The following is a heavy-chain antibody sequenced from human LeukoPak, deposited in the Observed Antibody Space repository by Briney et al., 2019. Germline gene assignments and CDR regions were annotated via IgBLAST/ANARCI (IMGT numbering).Heavy chain of an antibody. V-gene: IGHV4-34*01. CDR2: INHSGST. CDR3: ARGLNIVATIKGWFDP. CDR1: GGSFSGYY. D-gene: IGHD5-12*01. J-gene: IGHJ5*02. Sequence: PSETLSLTCAVYGGSFSGYYWSWIRQPPGKGLEWIGEINHSGSTNYNPSLKSRVTISVDTSKNQFSLKLSSVTAADTAVYYCARGLNIVATIKGWFDPWGQGTLVTVPS.